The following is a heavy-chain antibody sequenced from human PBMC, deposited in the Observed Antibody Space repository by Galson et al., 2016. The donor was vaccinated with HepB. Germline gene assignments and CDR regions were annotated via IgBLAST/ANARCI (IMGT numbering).Heavy chain of an antibody. J-gene: IGHJ5*02. V-gene: IGHV4-61*01. CDR1: GGSISSGSYH. Sequence: EPLSLTCTVSGGSISSGSYHWSWIRQPPGKGLEWIGYIFYSGSTNYNPSLKSRVTISVDTSKKQFSLKLTSVTAADTAVYYCARESLESRFDPWGQGTLVIVSS. CDR2: IFYSGST. CDR3: ARESLESRFDP.